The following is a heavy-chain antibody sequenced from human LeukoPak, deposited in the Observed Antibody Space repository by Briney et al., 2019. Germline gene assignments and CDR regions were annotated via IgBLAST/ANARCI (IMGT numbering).Heavy chain of an antibody. CDR2: ISGSGGST. Sequence: GGSLRLSCAASGFTFSSYAMSWVRRAQGKGREWFSAISGSGGSTYYADSVKGRFTISRDNSKNTLYLQMNSLRAEDTAVYYCAKDGSGGDYDFDYWGQGTLVTVSS. CDR3: AKDGSGGDYDFDY. V-gene: IGHV3-23*01. CDR1: GFTFSSYA. J-gene: IGHJ4*02. D-gene: IGHD4-17*01.